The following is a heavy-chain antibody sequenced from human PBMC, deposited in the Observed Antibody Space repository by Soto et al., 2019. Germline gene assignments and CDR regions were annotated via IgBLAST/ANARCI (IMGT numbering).Heavy chain of an antibody. V-gene: IGHV4-59*01. CDR1: GGSISGYY. CDR2: IYYSGST. J-gene: IGHJ4*02. Sequence: SETLSLTCTVSGGSISGYYWSWIRQPPGKGLEWIGYIYYSGSTNYNPSLKSRVTMSVDTSKNQFSLKLTSVTAADTAVYYCATGQWPPFGYWGQGTLVTVSS. CDR3: ATGQWPPFGY. D-gene: IGHD3-16*01.